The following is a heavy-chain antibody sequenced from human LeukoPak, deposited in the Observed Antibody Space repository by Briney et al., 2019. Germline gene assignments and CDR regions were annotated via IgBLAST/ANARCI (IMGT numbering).Heavy chain of an antibody. CDR2: ISSSSSTI. J-gene: IGHJ4*02. CDR3: ARRDDYVWGSYPSYFDY. CDR1: GFTFSSYS. D-gene: IGHD3-16*02. Sequence: GGSLRLSCAASGFTFSSYSMNWVRQAPGKGLEWVSYISSSSSTIYYADSVKGRFTISRDNAKNSLYLQMNSLRAEDTAVYYCARRDDYVWGSYPSYFDYWGQGTLVTVSP. V-gene: IGHV3-48*01.